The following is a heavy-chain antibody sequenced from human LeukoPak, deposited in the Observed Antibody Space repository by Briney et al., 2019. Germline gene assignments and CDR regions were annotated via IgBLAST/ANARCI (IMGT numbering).Heavy chain of an antibody. J-gene: IGHJ3*02. D-gene: IGHD5-12*01. CDR2: MNPNSGNT. CDR3: ARDKGDIVAPDSDAFDI. Sequence: GASVKVSCKASGYTFTSYDINWVRQATGQGLEWMGWMNPNSGNTGYAQKFQGRVTMTRNTSISTAYMELSSLRSEDTAVYYCARDKGDIVAPDSDAFDIWGQGTMVTVSS. V-gene: IGHV1-8*01. CDR1: GYTFTSYD.